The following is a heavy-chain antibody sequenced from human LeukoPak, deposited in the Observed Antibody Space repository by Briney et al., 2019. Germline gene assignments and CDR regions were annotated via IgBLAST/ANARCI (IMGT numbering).Heavy chain of an antibody. J-gene: IGHJ4*02. Sequence: GGSLRLSCAASGFTFSSYEMNWVRQTPGKGLEWVSVINSGGSTYYADSVKGRFTISRDNSRNTLYLQMNSLRTEDTAVYYCAREGYGDSYFDYWGQGTLVTVSS. V-gene: IGHV3-66*01. CDR3: AREGYGDSYFDY. CDR2: INSGGST. D-gene: IGHD4-17*01. CDR1: GFTFSSYE.